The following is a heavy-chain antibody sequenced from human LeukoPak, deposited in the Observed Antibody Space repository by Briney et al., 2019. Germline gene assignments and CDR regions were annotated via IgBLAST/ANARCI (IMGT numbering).Heavy chain of an antibody. J-gene: IGHJ3*02. Sequence: SETLSLTCAVYGGSFSGYYWSWIRQPPGKGLEWIGEINHSGSNNYNPSLKSRVTISVDTSKNQFSLKLSSVTAADTAVYYCARSTLRPYYYDSSGYFSAFDIWGQGTMVTVSS. CDR3: ARSTLRPYYYDSSGYFSAFDI. D-gene: IGHD3-22*01. V-gene: IGHV4-34*01. CDR1: GGSFSGYY. CDR2: INHSGSN.